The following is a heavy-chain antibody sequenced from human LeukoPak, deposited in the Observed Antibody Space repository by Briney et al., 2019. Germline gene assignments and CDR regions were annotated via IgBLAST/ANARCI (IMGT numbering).Heavy chain of an antibody. CDR2: INWNGGST. J-gene: IGHJ4*02. Sequence: PGGSLRLSCEASGLKFSDAWMNWVRQAPGKGLEWVSGINWNGGSTGYADSVKGRFTISRDNAKNSLYLQMNSLRAEDTALYYCARGYSSSALDYWGQGTLVTVSS. CDR3: ARGYSSSALDY. V-gene: IGHV3-20*04. CDR1: GLKFSDAW. D-gene: IGHD6-6*01.